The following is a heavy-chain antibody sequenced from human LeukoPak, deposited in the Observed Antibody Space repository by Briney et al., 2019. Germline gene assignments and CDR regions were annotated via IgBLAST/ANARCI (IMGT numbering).Heavy chain of an antibody. CDR1: GGSFSGYY. CDR3: ARDYYGSRSSYDY. D-gene: IGHD3-10*01. Sequence: SETLSLTCAVYGGSFSGYYWSWIRQPPGKGLEWIGEINHSGSTNYNPSLKSRVTISVDTSKNQFSLKLSSVTAADTAVYYCARDYYGSRSSYDYWGQGTLVTVSS. J-gene: IGHJ4*02. CDR2: INHSGST. V-gene: IGHV4-34*01.